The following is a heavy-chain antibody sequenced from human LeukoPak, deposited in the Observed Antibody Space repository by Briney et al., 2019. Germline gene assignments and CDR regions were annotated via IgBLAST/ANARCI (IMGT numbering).Heavy chain of an antibody. CDR2: ISAYNGNT. J-gene: IGHJ6*03. CDR1: GYTFTSYG. Sequence: ASVTVSCKASGYTFTSYGISWVRQAPGQGLEWMGWISAYNGNTNYAQKLQGRVTMTTDTSTSTAYMELRSLRSDDTAVYYCARGGSYPPDSYYYMDVWGKGTTVTVSS. CDR3: ARGGSYPPDSYYYMDV. V-gene: IGHV1-18*01. D-gene: IGHD1-26*01.